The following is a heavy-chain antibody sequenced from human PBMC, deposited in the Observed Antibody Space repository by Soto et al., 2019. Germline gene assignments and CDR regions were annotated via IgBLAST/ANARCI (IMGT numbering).Heavy chain of an antibody. CDR2: IWYDGSNK. CDR1: GFTFSSYG. Sequence: QVQLVESGGGVVQPGRSLRLSCAASGFTFSSYGMHWVRQAPGKGLEWVAVIWYDGSNKYYADSVKGRFTISRDNSKNTLYLQMNSLRAEDTAVYYCASSYDILPGYHQGAFDIWGQGTMVTVSS. J-gene: IGHJ3*02. CDR3: ASSYDILPGYHQGAFDI. V-gene: IGHV3-33*01. D-gene: IGHD3-9*01.